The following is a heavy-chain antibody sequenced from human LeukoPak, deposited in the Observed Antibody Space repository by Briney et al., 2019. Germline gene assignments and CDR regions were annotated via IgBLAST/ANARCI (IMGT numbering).Heavy chain of an antibody. CDR1: GFTFSSYA. V-gene: IGHV3-23*01. J-gene: IGHJ4*02. D-gene: IGHD2-2*01. CDR3: AKMGVVVPAAMDDFDY. Sequence: GGSLRLSCAASGFTFSSYAMSWVRQAPGKGPEWVSAISGSGGSTYYADSVKGRFTISRDNSKNTLYLQMNSLRAEDTAVYYCAKMGVVVPAAMDDFDYWGQGTLVTVSS. CDR2: ISGSGGST.